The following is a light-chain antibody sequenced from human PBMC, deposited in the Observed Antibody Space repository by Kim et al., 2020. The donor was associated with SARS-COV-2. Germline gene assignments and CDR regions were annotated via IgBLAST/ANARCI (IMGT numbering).Light chain of an antibody. V-gene: IGLV1-40*01. Sequence: VTTSGTGSSSNSGAGYDVHWYQQLPGTAPKLLIYGNSNRPSGVPDRFSGSKSGTSASLAITGLQAEDEADYYCQSYDSSLSGSYVFGTGTKVTVL. J-gene: IGLJ1*01. CDR3: QSYDSSLSGSYV. CDR1: SSNSGAGYD. CDR2: GNS.